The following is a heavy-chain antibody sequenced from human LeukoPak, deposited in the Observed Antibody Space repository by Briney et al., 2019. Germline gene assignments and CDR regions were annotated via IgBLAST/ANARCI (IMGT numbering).Heavy chain of an antibody. CDR1: GYSFTSYW. J-gene: IGHJ4*02. CDR3: ARRDHYYDSSGYLYYFDY. V-gene: IGHV5-51*01. Sequence: GESLKISCKGSGYSFTSYWIGWVRQMPGKGLEWMGIIYPGDSDTRYSPPFQGQVTISADKSISTAYLQWSSLKASDTAMYYCARRDHYYDSSGYLYYFDYWGQGTLVTVSS. CDR2: IYPGDSDT. D-gene: IGHD3-22*01.